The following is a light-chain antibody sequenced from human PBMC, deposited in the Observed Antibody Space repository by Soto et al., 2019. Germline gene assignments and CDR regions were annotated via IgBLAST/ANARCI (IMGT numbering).Light chain of an antibody. CDR2: DVI. CDR3: SSCTSSSTYVV. CDR1: SSDVGGYNY. J-gene: IGLJ2*01. Sequence: QSALTQPASVSGSPGQSITISCTGTSSDVGGYNYVSWYQQHPGKAPKLMIYDVINRPSGVSNRFSGSKSGNSASLTISGLQAEDEADSYCSSCTSSSTYVVFGGGTKLTVL. V-gene: IGLV2-14*03.